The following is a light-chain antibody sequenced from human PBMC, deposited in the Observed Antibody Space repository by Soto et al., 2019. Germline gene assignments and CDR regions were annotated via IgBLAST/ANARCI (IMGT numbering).Light chain of an antibody. CDR2: DVS. J-gene: IGLJ1*01. CDR1: SSDVGGYNF. Sequence: QSALTQPASVSGSPGQSITISCTGTSSDVGGYNFVSWYQQHPGKAPKLLIYDVSDRPSVVSNRFSGSKSGNTASLTISGLQAEDEDDYYCSLYTSSSPYVFGTGTKLTVL. CDR3: SLYTSSSPYV. V-gene: IGLV2-14*01.